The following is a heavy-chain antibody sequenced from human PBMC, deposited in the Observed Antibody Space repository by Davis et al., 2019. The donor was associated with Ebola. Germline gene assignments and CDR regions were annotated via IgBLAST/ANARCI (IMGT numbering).Heavy chain of an antibody. J-gene: IGHJ4*02. Sequence: AASVKVSCKASGYTFTSYGISWVRQAPGQGLEWMGWISAYNGNTNYAQKFQGGVTMTRDTSISTAYMELSRLRSDDTAVYYCARGVGVLVLMVYAIDYWGQGTLVTVSS. CDR3: ARGVGVLVLMVYAIDY. V-gene: IGHV1-18*04. D-gene: IGHD2-8*01. CDR1: GYTFTSYG. CDR2: ISAYNGNT.